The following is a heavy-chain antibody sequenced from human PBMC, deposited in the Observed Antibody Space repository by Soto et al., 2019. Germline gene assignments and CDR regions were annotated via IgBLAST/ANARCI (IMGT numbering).Heavy chain of an antibody. J-gene: IGHJ4*02. CDR3: ARALRFSVSEKYYFDY. CDR1: CRFSSNGAYH. Sequence: SETLSLRCTVSCRFSSNGAYHWSWIRQAPRKGLEWIGETIRSGSPNDNRSLERRVTISVETPKNQFSLKLTSVNAEDTAVYYCARALRFSVSEKYYFDYGGQGTLVTVSS. CDR2: TIRSGSP. D-gene: IGHD3-10*01. V-gene: IGHV4-34*12.